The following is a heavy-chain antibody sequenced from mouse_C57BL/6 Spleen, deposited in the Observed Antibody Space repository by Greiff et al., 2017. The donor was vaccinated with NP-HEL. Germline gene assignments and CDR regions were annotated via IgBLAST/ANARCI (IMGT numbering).Heavy chain of an antibody. D-gene: IGHD2-3*01. CDR1: GFTFSGYA. J-gene: IGHJ3*01. CDR2: ISDGGSYT. V-gene: IGHV5-4*01. Sequence: EVQLVESGGGLVKPGGSLKLSCAASGFTFSGYAMSWVRQTPEKRLEWVATISDGGSYTYYPDNVKGRCTISRDNAKNNLYLQMSQLKSEDTAMYYCARGHDGYPAWFAYWGQGTLVTVSA. CDR3: ARGHDGYPAWFAY.